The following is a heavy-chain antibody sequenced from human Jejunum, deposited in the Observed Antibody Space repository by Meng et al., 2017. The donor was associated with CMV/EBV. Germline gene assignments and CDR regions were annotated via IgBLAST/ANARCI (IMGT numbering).Heavy chain of an antibody. Sequence: ASGFSFNYYGMNWVRQAPGKGLGWVSSISSSGNYMYSADSVKGRFPISRDSAKDSLYLQMNSLRVEDTAVYYCAREISMVRGGAEWGQGTLVTVSS. J-gene: IGHJ4*02. D-gene: IGHD3-10*01. CDR2: ISSSGNYM. V-gene: IGHV3-21*01. CDR3: AREISMVRGGAE. CDR1: GFSFNYYG.